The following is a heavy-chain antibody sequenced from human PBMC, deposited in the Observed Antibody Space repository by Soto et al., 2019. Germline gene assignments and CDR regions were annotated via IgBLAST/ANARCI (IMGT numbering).Heavy chain of an antibody. V-gene: IGHV1-18*01. J-gene: IGHJ6*02. Sequence: ASVKVSCKATGYTFTSYGISWVRQAPGQGIEWMGWISAYNDNTNYAQKLQGRVTMTTDTSTSTAYMELRSLRSDDTAVYYCARDAGVPLVRGVILPDLSSYYYGMDVWAQGTTVTVS. D-gene: IGHD3-10*01. CDR1: GYTFTSYG. CDR3: ARDAGVPLVRGVILPDLSSYYYGMDV. CDR2: ISAYNDNT.